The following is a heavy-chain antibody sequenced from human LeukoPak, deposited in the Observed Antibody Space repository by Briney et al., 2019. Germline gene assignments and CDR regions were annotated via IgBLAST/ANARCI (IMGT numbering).Heavy chain of an antibody. D-gene: IGHD3-16*01. J-gene: IGHJ5*02. V-gene: IGHV3-23*01. CDR3: AKNPGGVPNWFDP. Sequence: PGGSLRLSCAAYGFTFSSYAMSWVRQAPGKGLEWVSAISGSGGSTYYADSVKGRFTISRDNSKNTLCLQMNSLRAEDTAVYYCAKNPGGVPNWFDPWGQGTLVTVSS. CDR1: GFTFSSYA. CDR2: ISGSGGST.